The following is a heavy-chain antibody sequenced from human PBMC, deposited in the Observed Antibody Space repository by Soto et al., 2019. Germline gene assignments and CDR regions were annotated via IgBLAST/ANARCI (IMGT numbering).Heavy chain of an antibody. Sequence: GGSLRLSCAASGFTFSSYAMSWVRQAPGKGLEWVSAISGSGGSTYYADSVKGRFTISRDNSKNTLYLQMDRLRVEDTARYFCAKEIVAGAYVETSAFDFWGQGTLVTVSS. CDR2: ISGSGGST. D-gene: IGHD3-22*01. J-gene: IGHJ4*02. CDR1: GFTFSSYA. CDR3: AKEIVAGAYVETSAFDF. V-gene: IGHV3-23*01.